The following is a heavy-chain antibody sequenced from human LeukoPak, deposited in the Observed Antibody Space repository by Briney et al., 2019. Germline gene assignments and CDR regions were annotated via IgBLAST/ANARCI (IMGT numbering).Heavy chain of an antibody. D-gene: IGHD3-3*01. CDR2: ISSDGSIK. J-gene: IGHJ4*02. Sequence: GGSLRLSCTASKFTFSHYGMQWVRQAPGEGLEWVAVISSDGSIKVYADSVKGRFTLSRDNSINTVDLQMNSLRAEDTAVYYCVKEYHSRGFGAYFDYWGQGTLVTVSS. CDR1: KFTFSHYG. V-gene: IGHV3-30*18. CDR3: VKEYHSRGFGAYFDY.